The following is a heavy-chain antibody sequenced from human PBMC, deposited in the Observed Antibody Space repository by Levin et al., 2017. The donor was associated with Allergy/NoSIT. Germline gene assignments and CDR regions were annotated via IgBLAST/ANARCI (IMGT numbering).Heavy chain of an antibody. D-gene: IGHD3-10*01. Sequence: GESLKISCAASGFAFSDRYMDWVRQAPGKGLEWVGRIRNKANSHTTEYAASVKGRFTISRDDSKNSLYLQMNSLTTEDTAVYYCATDRPGSGSFDYWGQGTLVTVSS. J-gene: IGHJ4*02. CDR3: ATDRPGSGSFDY. V-gene: IGHV3-72*01. CDR1: GFAFSDRY. CDR2: IRNKANSHTT.